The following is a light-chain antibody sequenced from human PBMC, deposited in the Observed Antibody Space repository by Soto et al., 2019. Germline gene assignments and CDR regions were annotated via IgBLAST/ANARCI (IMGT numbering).Light chain of an antibody. J-gene: IGKJ2*01. CDR3: QQYDSSLYT. Sequence: EIVLTQSPGTLSLSPGERATLSCRASQSVSSTYLAWYQQKPGQAPRLLIYGASSRATGIPDRFSGSGSGTDFTLTISRLEPEDFAVYFCQQYDSSLYTSGQGTKLEIK. CDR2: GAS. CDR1: QSVSSTY. V-gene: IGKV3-20*01.